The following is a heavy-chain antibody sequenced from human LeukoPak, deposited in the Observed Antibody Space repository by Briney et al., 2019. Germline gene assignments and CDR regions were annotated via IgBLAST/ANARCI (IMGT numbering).Heavy chain of an antibody. J-gene: IGHJ4*02. CDR2: INPNSGGT. CDR1: GYTFTDYY. CDR3: ARDCGGDCYPTHYYFDY. D-gene: IGHD2-21*02. V-gene: IGHV1-2*02. Sequence: ASVKVSCKASGYTFTDYYMHWVRQAPGKGLEWLGWINPNSGGTNYAQKFQGRVTLTRHTSLTTAYMDLISLTSDCAAVYYCARDCGGDCYPTHYYFDYWGQGTLVAVSS.